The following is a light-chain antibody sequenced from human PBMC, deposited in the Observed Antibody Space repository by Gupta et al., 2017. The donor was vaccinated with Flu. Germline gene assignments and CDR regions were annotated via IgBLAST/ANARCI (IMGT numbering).Light chain of an antibody. V-gene: IGKV3-15*01. J-gene: IGKJ1*01. CDR3: QQYNRWPKT. CDR1: QGVSRN. Sequence: PPLLFVLPGDRVTLTCRASQGVSRNLAWYQHKPGQVPRLLIYGAFARPTGIPDRFSGSGSGTEFTLTISSLQSEDFAIYYCQQYNRWPKTFGQGTSLEIK. CDR2: GAF.